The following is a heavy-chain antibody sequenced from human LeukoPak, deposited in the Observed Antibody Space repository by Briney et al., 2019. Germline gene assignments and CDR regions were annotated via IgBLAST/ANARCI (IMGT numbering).Heavy chain of an antibody. V-gene: IGHV1-69*13. Sequence: SVKVSCKASGYTFTSYGISWVRQAPGQGLEWMGGIIPIFGTANYAQKFQGRVTITADESTSTAYMELSRLRSEDTAVYYCARVQDYYDSSGYLDYWGQGTLVTVSS. J-gene: IGHJ4*02. CDR2: IIPIFGTA. CDR1: GYTFTSYG. D-gene: IGHD3-22*01. CDR3: ARVQDYYDSSGYLDY.